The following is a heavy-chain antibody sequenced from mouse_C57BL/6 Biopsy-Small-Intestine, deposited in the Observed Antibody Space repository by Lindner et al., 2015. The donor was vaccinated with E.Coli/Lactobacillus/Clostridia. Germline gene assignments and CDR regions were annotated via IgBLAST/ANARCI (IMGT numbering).Heavy chain of an antibody. CDR1: GFTFNTYA. Sequence: VQLQESVRIVQPKGSLKLSCAASGFTFNTYAMHWVRQAPGRGLEWVARIRSKSSNYATYYADSVKDRFIISRDDSQSMLYLQMNTLKTEDTAMYYCVREGYGHYEWFAYWGQGTLVTVSA. D-gene: IGHD2-1*01. CDR3: VREGYGHYEWFAY. V-gene: IGHV10-3*01. J-gene: IGHJ3*01. CDR2: IRSKSSNYAT.